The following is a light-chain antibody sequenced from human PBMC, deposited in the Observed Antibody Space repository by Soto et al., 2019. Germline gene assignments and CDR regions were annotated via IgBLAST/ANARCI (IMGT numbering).Light chain of an antibody. Sequence: QSVLTQPASVSGSPGQSITISCTGTIGDVGAHDYVSWYQQQPSKAPKLIIYEVTKMPLGVSYRFSGSKSGNTASLTISGLQDEDEADYYCSSYTSSSALDVFGSGTKVTVL. CDR3: SSYTSSSALDV. V-gene: IGLV2-14*01. CDR2: EVT. CDR1: IGDVGAHDY. J-gene: IGLJ1*01.